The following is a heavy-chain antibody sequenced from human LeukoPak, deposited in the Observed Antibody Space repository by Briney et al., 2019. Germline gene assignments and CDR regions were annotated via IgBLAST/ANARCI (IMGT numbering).Heavy chain of an antibody. V-gene: IGHV3-48*04. J-gene: IGHJ6*04. CDR3: ARERGRGDGYGPRLDV. D-gene: IGHD5-24*01. Sequence: PGGSLRLSCAASGFTFSSYSMNWDRQAPGKGLEWVSYISSSGSTIYYADSVKGRFTISRDNAKNSLYLQMNSLRAEDTAVYYCARERGRGDGYGPRLDVWGKGTTVTISS. CDR2: ISSSGSTI. CDR1: GFTFSSYS.